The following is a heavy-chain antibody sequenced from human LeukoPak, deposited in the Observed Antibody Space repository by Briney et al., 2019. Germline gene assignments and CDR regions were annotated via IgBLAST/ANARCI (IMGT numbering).Heavy chain of an antibody. J-gene: IGHJ4*02. V-gene: IGHV1-18*01. CDR3: ASGQRLLPDLDFDY. Sequence: ASVKVSCKASGYTFTSYGISWVRQAPGQGLEWMGWISAYNGNTNYAQKLQGRVTMTTDTSTSTAYMELRSLRSDDTAVYYCASGQRLLPDLDFDYWGQGTLVTVSS. D-gene: IGHD6-25*01. CDR1: GYTFTSYG. CDR2: ISAYNGNT.